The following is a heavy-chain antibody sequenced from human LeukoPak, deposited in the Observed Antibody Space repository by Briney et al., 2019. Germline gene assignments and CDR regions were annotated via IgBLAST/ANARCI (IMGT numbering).Heavy chain of an antibody. Sequence: PSETLSLTCTVSGGSISSYYWSWIRQPPGKGLEWIGYIYYSGSTNYNPSLKSRVTISVDTSKNQFSLKLSSVTAADTAVYYCARAPGHYYDSSGYHPDYYYYGMDVWGQGTTVTVSS. CDR3: ARAPGHYYDSSGYHPDYYYYGMDV. D-gene: IGHD3-22*01. J-gene: IGHJ6*02. CDR2: IYYSGST. V-gene: IGHV4-59*08. CDR1: GGSISSYY.